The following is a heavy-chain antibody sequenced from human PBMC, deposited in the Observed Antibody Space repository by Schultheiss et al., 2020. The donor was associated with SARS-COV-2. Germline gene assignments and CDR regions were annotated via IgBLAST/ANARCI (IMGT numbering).Heavy chain of an antibody. Sequence: SETLSLTCTDSGGSISSYYWSWIRQPPGKGLEWIGYIYYSGSTNYNPSLKSRVTISVDTSKNQFSLKLSSVTAADTAVYYCARASPGDYYDSSGYYYVQGAFDYWGQGTLVTVSS. D-gene: IGHD3-22*01. V-gene: IGHV4-59*12. CDR3: ARASPGDYYDSSGYYYVQGAFDY. J-gene: IGHJ4*02. CDR2: IYYSGST. CDR1: GGSISSYY.